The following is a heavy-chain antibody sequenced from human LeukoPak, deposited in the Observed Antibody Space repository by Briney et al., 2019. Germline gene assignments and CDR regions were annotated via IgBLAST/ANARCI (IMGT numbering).Heavy chain of an antibody. D-gene: IGHD2-15*01. J-gene: IGHJ4*01. CDR3: ARINDIDNSYHLDF. Sequence: PGGSLRLSCAASGFTFSDYSFNWVRQAPGKGLEWVSSISSSSSYKYYADSLKGRFTISRDNAKNSLYLQVNSPRAEDTAVYYCARINDIDNSYHLDFWGHGTLVTVSS. CDR2: ISSSSSYK. V-gene: IGHV3-21*01. CDR1: GFTFSDYS.